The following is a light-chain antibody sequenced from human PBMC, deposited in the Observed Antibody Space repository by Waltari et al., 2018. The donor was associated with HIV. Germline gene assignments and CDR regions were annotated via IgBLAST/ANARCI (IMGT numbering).Light chain of an antibody. CDR1: SSDVGSYNL. CDR2: EVT. J-gene: IGLJ3*02. Sequence: QSALTQPASMSGSPGQSITISCSGTSSDVGSYNLVSWYQQPPGKVPKLIIYEVTKRPSDVSNRFSASKSGDTASLTISGLQPEDEADYYCCSYAGVDTPVFGGGTKLTVL. CDR3: CSYAGVDTPV. V-gene: IGLV2-23*02.